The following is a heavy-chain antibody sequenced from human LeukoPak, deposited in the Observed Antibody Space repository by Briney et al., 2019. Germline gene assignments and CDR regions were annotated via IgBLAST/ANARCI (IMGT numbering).Heavy chain of an antibody. D-gene: IGHD4-17*01. V-gene: IGHV4-59*01. CDR2: IYYSGST. J-gene: IGHJ4*02. Sequence: SETVSLTCTVSGGSIRSYYWSWIRQPPGKGLEWIGNIYYSGSTNYNPSLKSRLTMSVDTSKNQFSLKLSSVTAADTAVYYCARAYGDPHSLRYWGQGTLVTVSS. CDR3: ARAYGDPHSLRY. CDR1: GGSIRSYY.